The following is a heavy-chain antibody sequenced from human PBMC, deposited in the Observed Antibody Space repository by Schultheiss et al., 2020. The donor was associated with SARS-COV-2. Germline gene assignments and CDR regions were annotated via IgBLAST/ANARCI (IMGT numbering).Heavy chain of an antibody. Sequence: SQTLSLTCTVSGGSISSYYWSWIRQPPGKGLEWIGSIYHSGSTYYNPSLKSRVTISVDTSKNQFSLKLSSVTAADTAVYYCARDYDSSGYSFDYWGQGTLVTVSS. CDR2: IYHSGST. V-gene: IGHV4-59*01. CDR1: GGSISSYY. J-gene: IGHJ4*02. D-gene: IGHD3-22*01. CDR3: ARDYDSSGYSFDY.